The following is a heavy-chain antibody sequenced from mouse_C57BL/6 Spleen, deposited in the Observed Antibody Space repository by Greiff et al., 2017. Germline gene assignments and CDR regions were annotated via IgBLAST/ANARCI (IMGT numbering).Heavy chain of an antibody. CDR2: INPGSGGT. Sequence: VQLQQSGAELVRPGTSVKVYCKASGYAFTNYLIEWVKQRPGQGLEWIGVINPGSGGTNYNEKFKGKATLTADKSSSTAYMQLSSLTSEDSAVYFCARGGFDYWGQGTTLTVSS. CDR3: ARGGFDY. V-gene: IGHV1-54*01. J-gene: IGHJ2*01. CDR1: GYAFTNYL.